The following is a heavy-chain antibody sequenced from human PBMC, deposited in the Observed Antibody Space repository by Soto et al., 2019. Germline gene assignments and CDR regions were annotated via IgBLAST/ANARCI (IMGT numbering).Heavy chain of an antibody. D-gene: IGHD3-22*01. CDR2: IYPGDSDT. V-gene: IGHV5-51*01. J-gene: IGHJ4*02. CDR3: ARIRYYYDSSGYPCSFDY. Sequence: PGESLKISCKGSGYSFTSYWIGWVRQMPGKGLGWMGIIYPGDSDTRYSPSFQGQVTISADKSISTAYLQWSSLKASDTAMYYCARIRYYYDSSGYPCSFDYWGQGTLVTVSS. CDR1: GYSFTSYW.